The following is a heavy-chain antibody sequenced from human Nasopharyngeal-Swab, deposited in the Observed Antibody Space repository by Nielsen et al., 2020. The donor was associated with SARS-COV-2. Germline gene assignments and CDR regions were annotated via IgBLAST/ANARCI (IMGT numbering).Heavy chain of an antibody. V-gene: IGHV3-30*14. CDR1: GFTSTDYT. Sequence: GESLKISCAASGFTSTDYTMHWVRQPPGQGLEWVAIMSYNGSNRYYADSVKGRFTFSRDNSKNTLYLQMTSLRAEDTAVYYCARGSRRAIVGATAYWGQGTLVTVSS. D-gene: IGHD1-26*01. CDR3: ARGSRRAIVGATAY. J-gene: IGHJ4*02. CDR2: MSYNGSNR.